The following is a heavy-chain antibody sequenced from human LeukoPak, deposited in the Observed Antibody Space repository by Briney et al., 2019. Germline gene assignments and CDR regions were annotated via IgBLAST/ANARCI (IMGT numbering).Heavy chain of an antibody. CDR3: ARDHYYGSGSYYNGFDY. CDR1: GFTFSSYA. CDR2: ISYDGSNK. V-gene: IGHV3-30-3*01. J-gene: IGHJ4*02. D-gene: IGHD3-10*01. Sequence: GGSLRLSCAASGFTFSSYAMHWVRQAPGKGLEWVAVISYDGSNKYYADSVKGRFTISRDNSKNTLYLQMNSLRAEVTAVYYCARDHYYGSGSYYNGFDYWGQGTLVTVSS.